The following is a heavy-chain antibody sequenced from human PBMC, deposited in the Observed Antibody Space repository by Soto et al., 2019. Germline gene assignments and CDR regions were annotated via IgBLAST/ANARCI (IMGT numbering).Heavy chain of an antibody. J-gene: IGHJ6*02. D-gene: IGHD3-9*01. V-gene: IGHV3-30*18. CDR2: ISYDGSNK. CDR1: GFTFSSYG. CDR3: AKDLYYDILTERTWDV. Sequence: GGSLRLSCAASGFTFSSYGMHWVRQAPGKGLEWVAVISYDGSNKYYADSVKGRFTISRDNSKNTLYLQMNSLRAEDTAVYYCAKDLYYDILTERTWDVWGQGTTVTVSS.